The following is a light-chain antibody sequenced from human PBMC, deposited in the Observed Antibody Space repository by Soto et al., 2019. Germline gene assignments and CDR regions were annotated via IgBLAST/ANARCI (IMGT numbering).Light chain of an antibody. CDR1: QSISSW. CDR3: QQYYSFPRT. J-gene: IGKJ1*01. V-gene: IGKV1-5*01. CDR2: DVS. Sequence: DIQMTQSPSTLSASVGDRVTITCRASQSISSWLAWYQQKPGKAPNLLIYDVSSLESGVSSRFSGSGSGTEFTLTISSLQPDDFATYYCQQYYSFPRTFGQGTKVDIK.